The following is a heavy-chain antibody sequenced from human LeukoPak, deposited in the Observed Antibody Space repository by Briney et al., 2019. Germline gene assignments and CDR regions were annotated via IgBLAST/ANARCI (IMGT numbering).Heavy chain of an antibody. CDR1: GFTFSSYW. V-gene: IGHV3-7*01. D-gene: IGHD5-12*01. J-gene: IGHJ4*02. Sequence: PGGSLRLSCAASGFTFSSYWMSWVRQTPGKGLEWVANIKQDGSEKYYVDSVKGRFTISRDNAKNSLYLQMNSLRAEDTAVYYCARDRRSGYDYGMYYFDYWGQGTLVTVSS. CDR2: IKQDGSEK. CDR3: ARDRRSGYDYGMYYFDY.